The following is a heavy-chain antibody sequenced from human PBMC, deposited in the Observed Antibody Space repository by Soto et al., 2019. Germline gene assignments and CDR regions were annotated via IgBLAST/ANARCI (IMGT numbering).Heavy chain of an antibody. V-gene: IGHV1-18*04. J-gene: IGHJ4*02. CDR1: GYTFTSYG. CDR2: IRVYNGYT. CDR3: ARASDGYRSGWYAGYFDY. Sequence: QVQLVQSGAEVKKPGASVKVSCKASGYTFTSYGISWVRQAPGQGLEWMGWIRVYNGYTNYAQKFQGRVTMTTDTSTSTAYMELRSLISDYTAVYYCARASDGYRSGWYAGYFDYWGQGTLVTVSS. D-gene: IGHD6-19*01.